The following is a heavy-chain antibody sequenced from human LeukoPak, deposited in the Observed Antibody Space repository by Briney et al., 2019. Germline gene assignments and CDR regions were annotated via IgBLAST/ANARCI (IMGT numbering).Heavy chain of an antibody. Sequence: GGSLRLSCSASGFTFSAYDFSWVRQAPGKGLEYVSSISSIGGSTNYADSVKGRLTISRDNSKSTLYLLMSSLRAEDSAVYYCVRGGAYYYDSGGYPLYWGQGTLVTVSS. CDR3: VRGGAYYYDSGGYPLY. CDR1: GFTFSAYD. V-gene: IGHV3-64D*06. D-gene: IGHD3-10*01. CDR2: ISSIGGST. J-gene: IGHJ4*02.